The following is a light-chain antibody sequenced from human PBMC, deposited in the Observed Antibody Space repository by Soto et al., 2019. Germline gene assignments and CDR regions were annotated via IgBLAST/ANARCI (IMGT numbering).Light chain of an antibody. CDR2: GAS. Sequence: EIVLTQSPGTPSLSPGERATLSCMSSQSVSSSYLAWYQQKPGQAPRLLIYGASSRATGIPDRFSGSGSGTDFTLTISRLEPEDFAVYYCQQYGSSPLTFGGGTKVDIK. J-gene: IGKJ4*01. CDR1: QSVSSSY. CDR3: QQYGSSPLT. V-gene: IGKV3-20*01.